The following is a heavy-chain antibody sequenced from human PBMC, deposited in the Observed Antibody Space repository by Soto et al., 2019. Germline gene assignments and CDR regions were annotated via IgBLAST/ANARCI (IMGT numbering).Heavy chain of an antibody. CDR2: IRTKARSYTT. J-gene: IGHJ4*02. V-gene: IGHV3-72*01. CDR1: GFTLSDHY. D-gene: IGHD6-25*01. Sequence: EVQLVESGGGLVQPRGSLRLSCVVSGFTLSDHYMDWVRQAPGKGLEWVGRIRTKARSYTTEYAASGMGRFTISRDDSKNSVPLQMNRLRTDDTAVYYCARDLAAASGGEYCDYWGQGTRVSVSS. CDR3: ARDLAAASGGEYCDY.